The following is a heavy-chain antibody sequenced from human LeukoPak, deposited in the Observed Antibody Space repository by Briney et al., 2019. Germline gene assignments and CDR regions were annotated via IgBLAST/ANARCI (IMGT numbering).Heavy chain of an antibody. D-gene: IGHD3-22*01. J-gene: IGHJ6*03. CDR1: GYTFTGYY. Sequence: GASVKVSCKASGYTFTGYYMHWVRQAPGQGLEWMGWINPNSGGTNYAQKFQGRVTMTRDTSISTAYMELSRLRSDDTAVYYCARIYYDSSEDYMDVWGKGTTVTVSS. CDR3: ARIYYDSSEDYMDV. V-gene: IGHV1-2*02. CDR2: INPNSGGT.